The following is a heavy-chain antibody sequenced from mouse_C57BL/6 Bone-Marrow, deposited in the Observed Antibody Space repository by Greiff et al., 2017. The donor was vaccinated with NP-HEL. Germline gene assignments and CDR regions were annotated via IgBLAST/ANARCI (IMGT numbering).Heavy chain of an antibody. CDR3: ARERYSNYLAWFAY. Sequence: QVQLKQPGAELVKPGASVKLSCKASGYTFTSYWMHWVKQRPGQGLEWIGMIHPNSGSTNYNEKFKSKATLTVDKSSSTAYMQLSSLTSEDSAVYYCARERYSNYLAWFAYWGQGTLVTVSA. J-gene: IGHJ3*01. V-gene: IGHV1-64*01. D-gene: IGHD2-5*01. CDR2: IHPNSGST. CDR1: GYTFTSYW.